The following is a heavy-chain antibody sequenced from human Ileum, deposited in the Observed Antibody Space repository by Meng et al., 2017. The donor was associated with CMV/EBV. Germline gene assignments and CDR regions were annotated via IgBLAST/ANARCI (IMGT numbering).Heavy chain of an antibody. V-gene: IGHV4-34*01. CDR1: GGSCGGYY. J-gene: IGHJ4*02. CDR2: INHSGST. CDR3: ARGVAGGPFDY. Sequence: QMQIQQWAAGLFAASETLSLTCAVYGGSCGGYYWIWIRQPPGKGMEWIGEINHSGSTNYNPSLKSRVTISVDTSKNQFFLKLSSVTAADTAVYYCARGVAGGPFDYWGQGTLVTVSS. D-gene: IGHD2-15*01.